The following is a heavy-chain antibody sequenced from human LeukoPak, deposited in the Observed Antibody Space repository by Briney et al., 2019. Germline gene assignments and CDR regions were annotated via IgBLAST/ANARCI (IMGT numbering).Heavy chain of an antibody. CDR3: ARGTGWYYFDY. V-gene: IGHV4-59*01. Sequence: SETLSLTCTVSGGSISSYYWSWIRQPPGKGLEWIGYIYYSGGTNYNPSLKSRVTISVDTSKNQFSLKLSPVTAADTAVYYCARGTGWYYFDYWGQGTLVTVSS. CDR2: IYYSGGT. J-gene: IGHJ4*02. CDR1: GGSISSYY. D-gene: IGHD6-19*01.